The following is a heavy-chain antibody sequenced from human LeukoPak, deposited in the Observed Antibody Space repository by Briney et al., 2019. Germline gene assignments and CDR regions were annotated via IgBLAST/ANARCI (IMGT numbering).Heavy chain of an antibody. CDR1: GFTFSSYG. V-gene: IGHV3-33*01. D-gene: IGHD4/OR15-4a*01. CDR2: ISYDGSNK. J-gene: IGHJ6*02. Sequence: GGSLRLSCTASGFTFSSYGMHWVRQAPGKGLEWVAVISYDGSNKYYADSVEGRFTISRDNSKNTLYLHMNSLRAEDSGVYFCARDRDYLPRGYYYAVDVWGQGTTVTVSS. CDR3: ARDRDYLPRGYYYAVDV.